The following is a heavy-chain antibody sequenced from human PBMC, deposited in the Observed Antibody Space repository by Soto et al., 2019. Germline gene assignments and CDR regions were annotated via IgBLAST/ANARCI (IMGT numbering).Heavy chain of an antibody. CDR3: AKLVGDIVVVVAALLTGVAFDI. Sequence: GGSLRLSCAASGFTFSSYAMSWVRQAPGKGLEWVSAISGSGGSTYYADSVKGRFTISRDNSKNTLYLQMNSLRAEDTAVCYCAKLVGDIVVVVAALLTGVAFDIWGQGTMVTVS. J-gene: IGHJ3*02. CDR2: ISGSGGST. CDR1: GFTFSSYA. D-gene: IGHD2-15*01. V-gene: IGHV3-23*01.